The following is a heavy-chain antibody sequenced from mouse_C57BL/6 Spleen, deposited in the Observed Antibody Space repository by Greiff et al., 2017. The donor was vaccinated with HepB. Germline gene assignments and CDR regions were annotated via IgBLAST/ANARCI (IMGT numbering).Heavy chain of an antibody. CDR2: IYPGDGDT. D-gene: IGHD1-1*01. V-gene: IGHV1-82*01. J-gene: IGHJ1*03. CDR1: GYAFSSSW. CDR3: ARSPFITAVVARYFDV. Sequence: QVQLQQSGPELVKPGASVKISCKASGYAFSSSWMNWVKQRPGKGLEWIGRIYPGDGDTNYNGKFKGKATLTADKSSSTAYMQLSSLTSEDSAVYFCARSPFITAVVARYFDVWGTGTTVTVSS.